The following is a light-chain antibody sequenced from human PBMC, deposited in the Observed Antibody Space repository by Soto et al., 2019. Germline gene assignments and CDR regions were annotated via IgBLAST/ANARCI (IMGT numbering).Light chain of an antibody. J-gene: IGKJ2*01. CDR3: QQYGTSPPYT. V-gene: IGKV3-20*01. CDR2: GTS. Sequence: EIVLTQSPVTLSLSPGERATLSCRASQSVSSSNLAWYQQKTGQAPRLLIYGTSSRATGIPDRFSGSGSGTDFTLTISRLEPEYFAVYYCQQYGTSPPYTFGQGTKLEIK. CDR1: QSVSSSN.